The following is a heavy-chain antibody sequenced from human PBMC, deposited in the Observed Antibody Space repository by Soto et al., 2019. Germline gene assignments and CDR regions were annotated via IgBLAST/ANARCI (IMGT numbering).Heavy chain of an antibody. V-gene: IGHV4-31*03. CDR2: IYYSGST. CDR1: GGSINSGGYY. D-gene: IGHD3-16*01. CDR3: AETFGNWFGP. J-gene: IGHJ5*02. Sequence: QVQLQESGPGLVKPSQTLSLTCTVSGGSINSGGYYWSWIRQHPVEGLEWIGYIYYSGSTYYNPSLKRRVSISIDTSKNQFSLKLSSVTAADTAVYYCAETFGNWFGPWGQGTRVTVSS.